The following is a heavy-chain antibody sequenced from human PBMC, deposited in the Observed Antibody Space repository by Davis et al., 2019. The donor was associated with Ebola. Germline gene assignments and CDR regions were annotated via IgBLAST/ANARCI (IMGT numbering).Heavy chain of an antibody. J-gene: IGHJ4*02. D-gene: IGHD3-10*01. V-gene: IGHV4-59*08. Sequence: MPSETLSLTCTVSGGSISSYYWSWIRQPPGKGLEWIGYIYYSGSTTYNPSLKSRVTISVDTSKNQFSLKLSSVTAADTAVYYCASPGGYWGQGTLVTVSS. CDR1: GGSISSYY. CDR2: IYYSGST. CDR3: ASPGGY.